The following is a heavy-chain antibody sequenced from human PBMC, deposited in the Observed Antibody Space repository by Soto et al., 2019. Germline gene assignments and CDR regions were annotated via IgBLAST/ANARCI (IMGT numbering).Heavy chain of an antibody. Sequence: TSEALSLTCTVPGGSINTGGYYWTWIRQHAGKGLEWFGNIYNSGTTYYNPSLEGRVSISLDTSKNQFSLKVTSVTAADTAVYYCARGGDTAMVLNYWGQGTLVTVSS. V-gene: IGHV4-31*03. CDR2: IYNSGTT. J-gene: IGHJ4*02. CDR3: ARGGDTAMVLNY. CDR1: GGSINTGGYY. D-gene: IGHD5-18*01.